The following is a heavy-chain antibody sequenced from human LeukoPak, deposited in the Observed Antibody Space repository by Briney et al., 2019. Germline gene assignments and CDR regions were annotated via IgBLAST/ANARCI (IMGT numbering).Heavy chain of an antibody. V-gene: IGHV3-30*18. D-gene: IGHD6-19*01. CDR3: AKEYSSGRIDY. CDR1: GFTFSSYG. J-gene: IGHJ4*02. CDR2: IGYDGSTE. Sequence: PGRSLRLSRAASGFTFSSYGMHWVRQAPGKGLEWVAVIGYDGSTEYYADSVKGRFTISRDNSKNTLHLQTNSLRAEDTGVYYCAKEYSSGRIDYWGQGTLVTVSS.